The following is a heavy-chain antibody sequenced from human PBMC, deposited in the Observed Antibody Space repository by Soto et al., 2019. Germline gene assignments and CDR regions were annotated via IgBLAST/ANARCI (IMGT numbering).Heavy chain of an antibody. V-gene: IGHV6-1*01. Sequence: SQSLSLTCAISGDSVSSNSAAWNWIRQSPSRGLEWLGRTYYRSKWYNDYAVSVKSRITINPDTSKNQFSLQLNSVTPEDTAVYYCARDKSIAARGYYYYGMDVWGQGTTVTVS. D-gene: IGHD6-6*01. CDR2: TYYRSKWYN. CDR3: ARDKSIAARGYYYYGMDV. J-gene: IGHJ6*02. CDR1: GDSVSSNSAA.